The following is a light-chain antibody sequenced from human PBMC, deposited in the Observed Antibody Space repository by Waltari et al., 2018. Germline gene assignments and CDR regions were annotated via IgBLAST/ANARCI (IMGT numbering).Light chain of an antibody. CDR3: QHYVRLPAT. V-gene: IGKV3-20*01. CDR2: GPS. Sequence: EIVLTQSPGTLSLSPGERATLSCRASQSFSRTLAWYQQKPGQAPKLLIYGPSIRATGIPDRFTGSGSGTDFSLTISSLEPEDFAIYFCQHYVRLPATFGQGTKVEIK. J-gene: IGKJ1*01. CDR1: QSFSRT.